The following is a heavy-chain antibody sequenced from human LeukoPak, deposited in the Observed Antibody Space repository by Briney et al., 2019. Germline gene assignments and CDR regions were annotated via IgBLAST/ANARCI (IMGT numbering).Heavy chain of an antibody. D-gene: IGHD3-22*01. CDR3: ASLRDYYDSSGYNWFDP. CDR2: IYYSGST. V-gene: IGHV4-31*01. CDR1: GGSISSGGYY. Sequence: PSETLFLTCTVSGGSISSGGYYWSWIRQHPGKGLEWIGYIYYSGSTYYNPSLKSLVTISVDTSKNQFSLKLSSVTAADTAVYYCASLRDYYDSSGYNWFDPWGQGTLVTVSS. J-gene: IGHJ5*02.